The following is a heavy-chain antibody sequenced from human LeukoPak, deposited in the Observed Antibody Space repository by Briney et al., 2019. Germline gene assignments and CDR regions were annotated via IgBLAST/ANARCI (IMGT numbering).Heavy chain of an antibody. D-gene: IGHD3-3*01. CDR1: GFTFSSYA. CDR2: ISGSGGST. V-gene: IGHV3-23*01. J-gene: IGHJ3*02. Sequence: PGGSLRLSCAASGFTFSSYAMSWVRQAPGKGLEWVSAISGSGGSTYYADSVKGRFTISRDNSKNTLYLQKNSLRAEDTAVYYCAKVPVFSLTISEVVTDDAFDIWGQGTIVTVSS. CDR3: AKVPVFSLTISEVVTDDAFDI.